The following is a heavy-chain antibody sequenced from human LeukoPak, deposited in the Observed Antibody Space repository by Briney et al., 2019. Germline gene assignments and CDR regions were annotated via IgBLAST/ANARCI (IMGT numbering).Heavy chain of an antibody. CDR2: IFYSGST. J-gene: IGHJ3*02. CDR3: ASSSSGSYYNGLDI. V-gene: IGHV4-59*01. CDR1: GGSIRNYY. D-gene: IGHD3-10*01. Sequence: SETLSLTCSVSGGSIRNYYWTWIRQPPGKGLEWIGYIFYSGSTNYNPSLKSRVTISLDTSKNHFSLKLNSVTAADTAVYYCASSSSGSYYNGLDIWGQGTMVTVAS.